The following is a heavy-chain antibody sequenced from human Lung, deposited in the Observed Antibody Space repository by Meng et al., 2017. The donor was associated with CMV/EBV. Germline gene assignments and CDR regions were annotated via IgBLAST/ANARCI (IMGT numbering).Heavy chain of an antibody. CDR2: TYYRSKWYH. V-gene: IGHV6-1*01. J-gene: IGHJ4*02. CDR3: ARGINGGCGD. D-gene: IGHD4-23*01. Sequence: HVQRQPPGPGLATPSETLSPPCAISGDIVSSNGAAWHWIRQSPSRGLEWLGRTYYRSKWYHEYAVSVKSRITISPDTPKNQFSLQLNSMTPEDTAVYYCARGINGGCGDWGQGTLVTVSS. CDR1: GDIVSSNGAA.